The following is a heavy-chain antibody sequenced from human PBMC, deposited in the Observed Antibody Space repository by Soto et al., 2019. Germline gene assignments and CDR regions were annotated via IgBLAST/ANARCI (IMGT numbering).Heavy chain of an antibody. CDR1: QFTFSYYA. V-gene: IGHV3-23*01. J-gene: IGHJ2*01. CDR2: ISGAGGST. CDR3: AKGRPQFDL. D-gene: IGHD6-6*01. Sequence: EVQLLESGGGLVQPGGSLRLSCAASQFTFSYYAMGWVRQAPGKGLEWVSLISGAGGSTNYADSVKGRSAISRDNSENTLYLQMNLLSAEDTAVYYCAKGRPQFDLWGRGTLVIVSA.